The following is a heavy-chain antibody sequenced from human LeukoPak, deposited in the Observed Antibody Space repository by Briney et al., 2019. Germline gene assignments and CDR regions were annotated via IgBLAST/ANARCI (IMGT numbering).Heavy chain of an antibody. J-gene: IGHJ3*02. CDR3: ASALPGDGYKDDAFDI. CDR1: GYTFTSYG. D-gene: IGHD5-24*01. CDR2: ISAYNGNT. Sequence: GASVKVSCKASGYTFTSYGISWVRQAPGQGLEWMGWISAYNGNTNYAQKLQGRVTMTTDTSTSTAYMELRSLRAEDTAVYYCASALPGDGYKDDAFDIWGQGTMVTVSS. V-gene: IGHV1-18*01.